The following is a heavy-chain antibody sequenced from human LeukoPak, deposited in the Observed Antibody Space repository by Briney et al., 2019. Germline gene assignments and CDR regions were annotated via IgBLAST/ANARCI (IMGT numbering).Heavy chain of an antibody. CDR3: ASNGISTDYFSFDY. J-gene: IGHJ4*02. Sequence: PSGTLSLTCAVSGGSITTNWWSWVRQPPGMGLEWIAEISPSGSTNYSPSLKSRVTMSLDKSKNQFSLNLISMTAADTAVYYCASNGISTDYFSFDYWGQGILVTVSS. V-gene: IGHV4-4*02. D-gene: IGHD3-9*01. CDR2: ISPSGST. CDR1: GGSITTNW.